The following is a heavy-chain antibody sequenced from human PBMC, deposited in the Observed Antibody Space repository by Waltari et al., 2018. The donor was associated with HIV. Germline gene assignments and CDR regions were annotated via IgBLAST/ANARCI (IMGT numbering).Heavy chain of an antibody. V-gene: IGHV3-30-3*01. CDR2: ISYDGGNK. Sequence: QVQLLESGGGVVQSGRSLRLSSASSGFTSLSYAMHWVRQAPGKGLEWVAVISYDGGNKYYADSVKGRFTISRDNSKNTLYLQMNSLRAEDTAVYYCARGGSGWTPVYWGQGTLVTVSS. D-gene: IGHD6-19*01. J-gene: IGHJ4*02. CDR3: ARGGSGWTPVY. CDR1: GFTSLSYA.